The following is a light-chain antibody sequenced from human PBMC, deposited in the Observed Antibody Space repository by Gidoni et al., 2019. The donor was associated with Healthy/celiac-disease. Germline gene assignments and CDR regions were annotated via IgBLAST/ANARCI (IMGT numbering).Light chain of an antibody. CDR1: QSISSY. J-gene: IGKJ1*01. CDR3: QQRGT. Sequence: DIQMTQSPSSLSASVGDRVTITCRASQSISSYLNWYQQKPGKAPKLLIYAASSLKSGVPSRFSGSGSGTDFTLTSSSLQPEDFATYYCQQRGTFGQGTKVEIK. CDR2: AAS. V-gene: IGKV1-39*01.